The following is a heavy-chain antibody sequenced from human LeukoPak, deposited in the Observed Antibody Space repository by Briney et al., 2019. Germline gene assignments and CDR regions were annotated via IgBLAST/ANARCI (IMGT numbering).Heavy chain of an antibody. Sequence: ASVKVSCKASGYTFSSYAMNWVRQAPGQGLEWMGWINTNTGNPTYAQGFTGRFVFSLDTSVSTAYLQISSLKAEDTAVYYCARVTGVYTNSQWMDVWGQGTTVTVSS. CDR3: ARVTGVYTNSQWMDV. V-gene: IGHV7-4-1*02. CDR2: INTNTGNP. CDR1: GYTFSSYA. D-gene: IGHD4-11*01. J-gene: IGHJ6*02.